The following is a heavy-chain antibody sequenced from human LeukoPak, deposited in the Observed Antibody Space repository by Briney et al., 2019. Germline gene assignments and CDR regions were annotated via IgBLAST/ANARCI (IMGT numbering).Heavy chain of an antibody. CDR1: GGTFSSYA. V-gene: IGHV1-18*01. J-gene: IGHJ5*02. CDR2: ISAYNGIT. CDR3: ARLGYGDYWMDL. D-gene: IGHD4-17*01. Sequence: ASVKVSCKASGGTFSSYAISWVRQAPGQGLEWMGWISAYNGITDYAQQLQGRVTMTTDTSTTTAYMELGSLRSDDTAVYYCARLGYGDYWMDLWGQGTLVTVSS.